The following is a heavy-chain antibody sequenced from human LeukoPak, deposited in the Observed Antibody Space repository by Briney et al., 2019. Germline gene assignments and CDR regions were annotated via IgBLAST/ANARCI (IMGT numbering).Heavy chain of an antibody. V-gene: IGHV1-2*02. CDR3: ARVSGDYGGQHVDY. CDR1: GGTFSSYA. Sequence: ASVKVSCKASGGTFSSYAISWVRQAPGQGLEWMGWINPNSGGTNYAQKFQGRVTMTRDTSISTAYMELSRLRSDDTALYYCARVSGDYGGQHVDYWGQGTLVTVSS. CDR2: INPNSGGT. D-gene: IGHD4-23*01. J-gene: IGHJ4*02.